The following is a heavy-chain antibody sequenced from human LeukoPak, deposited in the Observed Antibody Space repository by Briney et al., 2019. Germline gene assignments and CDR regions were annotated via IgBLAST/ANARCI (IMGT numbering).Heavy chain of an antibody. CDR2: INHSGST. CDR3: ARATGKVDV. CDR1: VGSFSNYY. J-gene: IGHJ6*04. Sequence: SETLSLTCAVYVGSFSNYYWTWLRQSPGKGLEWIGEINHSGSTNYNPSLKSRVTISVDTSKNQFSVKLRSVTAADTAVYYCARATGKVDVWGKGTTVTVSS. D-gene: IGHD1-1*01. V-gene: IGHV4-34*01.